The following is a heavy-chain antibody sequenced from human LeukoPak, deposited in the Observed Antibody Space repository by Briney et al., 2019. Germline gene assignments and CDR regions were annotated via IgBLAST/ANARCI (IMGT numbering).Heavy chain of an antibody. Sequence: GASVKVSCKASGGTFSSYAISWVRQAPGQGLEWMGGIIPIFGTANYAQKFQGRVTITTDESTSTAYMELSSLRSEDTAVYYCARKSEYYDSSGYSSWFDYWGQGTLVTVSS. CDR3: ARKSEYYDSSGYSSWFDY. D-gene: IGHD3-22*01. V-gene: IGHV1-69*05. CDR1: GGTFSSYA. J-gene: IGHJ4*02. CDR2: IIPIFGTA.